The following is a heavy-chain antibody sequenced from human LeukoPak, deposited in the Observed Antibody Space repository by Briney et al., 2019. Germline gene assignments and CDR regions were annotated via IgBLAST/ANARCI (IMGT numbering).Heavy chain of an antibody. Sequence: SETLSLTCAVSAGYISSSSYYWGWIRQPPGKGLEWIGSLYYSGNAYYNPSLKSRVTISVDVSKNQFSLKLRSVTAADTAVYYCARDSGTTGEVKFDPWGAGNPGHRLL. CDR2: LYYSGNA. CDR1: AGYISSSSYY. CDR3: ARDSGTTGEVKFDP. D-gene: IGHD3-10*01. J-gene: IGHJ5*02. V-gene: IGHV4-39*07.